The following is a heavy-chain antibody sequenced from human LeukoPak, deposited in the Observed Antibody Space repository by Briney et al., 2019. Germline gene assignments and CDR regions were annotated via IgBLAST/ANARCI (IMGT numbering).Heavy chain of an antibody. CDR1: GGSISSYY. CDR2: IYYSGST. D-gene: IGHD3-10*01. J-gene: IGHJ6*03. V-gene: IGHV4-59*01. Sequence: PSETLSLTCTVSGGSISSYYWSWIRQPPGKGLEWIGYIYYSGSTNYNPSLKSRVTISVDTSKNQFSLKLSSVTAADTAVYYCARAQPITMVRGVIYYYYYTDVWGKGTTVTVSS. CDR3: ARAQPITMVRGVIYYYYYTDV.